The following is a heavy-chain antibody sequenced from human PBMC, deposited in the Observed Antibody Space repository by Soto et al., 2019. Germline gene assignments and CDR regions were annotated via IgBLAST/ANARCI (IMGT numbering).Heavy chain of an antibody. CDR2: ISAHNGNT. D-gene: IGHD2-8*02. V-gene: IGHV1-18*01. Sequence: QVHLVQSGAEVKKPGASVKVSCKASGYTFTSYGITWVRQAPGQGLEWMGWISAHNGNTDYAQKLQGRVIVTRDTSTSKADMELRSLRSDDTAVYYCARGMYWDYWGQGAQVTVSS. J-gene: IGHJ4*02. CDR3: ARGMYWDY. CDR1: GYTFTSYG.